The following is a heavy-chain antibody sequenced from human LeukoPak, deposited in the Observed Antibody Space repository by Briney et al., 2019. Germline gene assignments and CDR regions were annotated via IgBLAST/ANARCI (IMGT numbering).Heavy chain of an antibody. CDR3: ARGLGYCSSTSCYNWFDP. J-gene: IGHJ5*02. V-gene: IGHV3-53*01. Sequence: GGSLRLSCAASRFTFSSYSMNWVRQAPGKGLEWVSVIYSGGSTYYADSVKGRFTISRDNSKNTLYLQMNSLRAEDTAVYYCARGLGYCSSTSCYNWFDPWGQGTLVTVSS. CDR1: RFTFSSYS. CDR2: IYSGGST. D-gene: IGHD2-2*01.